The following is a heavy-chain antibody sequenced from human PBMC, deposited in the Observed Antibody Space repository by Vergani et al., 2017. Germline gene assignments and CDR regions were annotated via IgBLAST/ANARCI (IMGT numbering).Heavy chain of an antibody. V-gene: IGHV4-59*01. CDR1: GGSISSYY. D-gene: IGHD3-22*01. CDR2: IYYSGST. CDR3: ASDYYDAADDAFDI. Sequence: QVQLQESGPGLVKPSETLSLTCTVSGGSISSYYWSWIRQPPGKGLEWIGYIYYSGSTNYNPSLKSRVTISVDTSKNQFSLKLSSVTAADTAVYYCASDYYDAADDAFDIWGQGTMVTVSS. J-gene: IGHJ3*02.